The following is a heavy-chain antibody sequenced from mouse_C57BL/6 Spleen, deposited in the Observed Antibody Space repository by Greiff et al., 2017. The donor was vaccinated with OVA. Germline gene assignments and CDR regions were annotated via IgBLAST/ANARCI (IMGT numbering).Heavy chain of an antibody. CDR1: GYTFTSYW. J-gene: IGHJ4*01. CDR2: IDPSDSET. Sequence: VKLQQPGAELVRPGSSVKLSCKASGYTFTSYWMHWVKQRPIQGLEWIGNIDPSDSETHYNQKFKDKATLTVDKSSSTAYMQLSSLTSEDSAVYYCAREDYVYAMDYWGQGTSVTVSS. CDR3: AREDYVYAMDY. D-gene: IGHD2-4*01. V-gene: IGHV1-52*01.